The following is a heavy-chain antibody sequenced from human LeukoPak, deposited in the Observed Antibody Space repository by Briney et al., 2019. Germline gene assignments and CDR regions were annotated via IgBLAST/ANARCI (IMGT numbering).Heavy chain of an antibody. D-gene: IGHD3-3*01. Sequence: SETLSLTCTVSGGSISSGGYYWSWIRQHPGKGLEWIGYIYYSGSTDNNPSLKSRVTISVDTSKNQFSLKLSSVTAADTAVYYCARGGYYFGYGMDVWGQGTTVTLSS. CDR2: IYYSGST. CDR1: GGSISSGGYY. J-gene: IGHJ6*02. CDR3: ARGGYYFGYGMDV. V-gene: IGHV4-31*03.